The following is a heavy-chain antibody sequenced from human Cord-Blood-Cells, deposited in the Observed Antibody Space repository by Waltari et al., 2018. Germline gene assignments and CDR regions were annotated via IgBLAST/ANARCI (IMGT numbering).Heavy chain of an antibody. CDR1: GYSLACSY. V-gene: IGHV1-2*06. J-gene: IGHJ4*02. Sequence: QVQLVQSGAQGKKPGGSVHVTCRGCGYSLACSYIHRVRRAPGQGLEWMGRINPNSGGTNYAQKFQGRVTMTRDTSISTAYMELSRLRSDDTAVYYCAEEGSGSYFDYWGQGTLVTVSS. CDR3: AEEGSGSYFDY. CDR2: INPNSGGT. D-gene: IGHD1-26*01.